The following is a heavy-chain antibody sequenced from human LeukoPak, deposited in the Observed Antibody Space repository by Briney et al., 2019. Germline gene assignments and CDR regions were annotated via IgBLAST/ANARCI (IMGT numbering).Heavy chain of an antibody. CDR2: IHYSGST. J-gene: IGHJ5*02. D-gene: IGHD3-22*01. CDR1: GDSISSSSYY. V-gene: IGHV4-39*01. Sequence: SETLSLTCAVSGDSISSSSYYWAWISQPPGKGLEWIGTIHYSGSTYYNPSLKSRVTISVDTSKNQFSLKLSSVTAADTAVYYCARQDGGYYYWFDPWGQGTLVTVSS. CDR3: ARQDGGYYYWFDP.